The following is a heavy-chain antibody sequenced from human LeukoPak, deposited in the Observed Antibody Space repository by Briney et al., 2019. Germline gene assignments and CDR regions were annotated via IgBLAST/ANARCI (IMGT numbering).Heavy chain of an antibody. D-gene: IGHD2-15*01. CDR2: IRSKANSYAT. CDR3: SKGGIIDY. CDR1: GFTFSGSA. V-gene: IGHV3-73*01. Sequence: GGSLRLSRAASGFTFSGSAMHWVRQASGKGLEWVGRIRSKANSYATAYAASVKGRFTISRDDSKYTAYLQMNSLKTEDTAVYYCSKGGIIDYWGQGTLVTVSS. J-gene: IGHJ4*02.